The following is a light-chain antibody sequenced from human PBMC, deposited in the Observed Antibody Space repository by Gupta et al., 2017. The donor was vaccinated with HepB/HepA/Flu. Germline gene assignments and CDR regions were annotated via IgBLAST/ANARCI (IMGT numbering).Light chain of an antibody. CDR3: QQYNNWPPWT. J-gene: IGKJ1*01. Sequence: EIVMTQSPATLSVSPGERATLSCRASQSVSSNLAWYQQKPGQAPRLLFYGASTRATGIPARFSGSGSGTEFTLTISRLQFEDFAVYYCQQYNNWPPWTFGQGTKVEIK. CDR2: GAS. V-gene: IGKV3-15*01. CDR1: QSVSSN.